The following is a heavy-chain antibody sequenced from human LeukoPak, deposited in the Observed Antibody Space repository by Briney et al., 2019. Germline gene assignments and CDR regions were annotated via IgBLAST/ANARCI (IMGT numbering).Heavy chain of an antibody. Sequence: SETLSLTCTVSGGSISSGGYYWSWIRQHPGTGLEWIGYIYYSGSTYYNPSLKSRVTISVDTSKNQFSLKLSSVTAADTAVYYCARTPWPRYCGSTSCYTGGVYFDYWGQGTLVTVSS. CDR1: GGSISSGGYY. CDR2: IYYSGST. CDR3: ARTPWPRYCGSTSCYTGGVYFDY. J-gene: IGHJ4*02. V-gene: IGHV4-31*03. D-gene: IGHD2-2*02.